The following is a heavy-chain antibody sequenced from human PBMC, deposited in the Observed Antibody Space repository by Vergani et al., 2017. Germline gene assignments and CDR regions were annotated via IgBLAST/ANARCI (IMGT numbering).Heavy chain of an antibody. J-gene: IGHJ2*01. CDR2: IRSKAYGQAT. D-gene: IGHD3-3*01. CDR3: AKDHYDFWSGYPNLSPFDL. V-gene: IGHV3-49*03. Sequence: EVQLVESGGDLVQPGRSLRLSCTASGFTFGYYSMDWFRQAPGPGLEWVGGIRSKAYGQATIYAASVKGRFTISRDNAKNSLYLQMNSLRAEDTALYYCAKDHYDFWSGYPNLSPFDLWGRGTLVTVSS. CDR1: GFTFGYYS.